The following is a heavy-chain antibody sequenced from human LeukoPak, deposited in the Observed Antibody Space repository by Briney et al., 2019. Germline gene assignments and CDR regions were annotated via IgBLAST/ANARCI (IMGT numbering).Heavy chain of an antibody. J-gene: IGHJ6*03. CDR1: GFTFSSYG. CDR3: ARVRGYGSGSYYTAYYYYYYMDV. CDR2: IKQDGSEK. V-gene: IGHV3-7*01. Sequence: GGSLRLSCAASGFTFSSYGMHWVRQAPGKGLEWVANIKQDGSEKYYVDSVKGRFTISRDNAKNSLYLQMNSLRAEDTAVYYCARVRGYGSGSYYTAYYYYYYMDVWGKGTTVTVSS. D-gene: IGHD3-10*01.